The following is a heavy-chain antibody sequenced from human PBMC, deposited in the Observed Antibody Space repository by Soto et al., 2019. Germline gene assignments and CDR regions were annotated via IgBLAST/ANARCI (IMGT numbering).Heavy chain of an antibody. CDR2: IIPIFGKV. Sequence: QVQLVQSGAEVKKPGSSVKVSCKASGGTFSNYPNGWVRQAPGQGLEWMGGIIPIFGKVNYAQKFQGRVTITADESTSTAYMELSSLRSEDMAVYYCARGNHRWLQLWYFDLWGRGTLVTVSS. J-gene: IGHJ2*01. D-gene: IGHD5-12*01. CDR1: GGTFSNYP. V-gene: IGHV1-69*12. CDR3: ARGNHRWLQLWYFDL.